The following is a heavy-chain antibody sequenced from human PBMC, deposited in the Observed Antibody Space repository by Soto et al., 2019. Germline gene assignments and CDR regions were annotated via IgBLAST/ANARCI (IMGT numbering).Heavy chain of an antibody. CDR3: ARDGGTGFDP. CDR2: INGDGSSS. V-gene: IGHV3-74*01. CDR1: GFTFGSYW. J-gene: IGHJ5*02. Sequence: EVQLAESGGGSVQPGESLRLSCAASGFTFGSYWMHWVRQSPGKGLEWVSFINGDGSSSSYADSVKGRFTVSRDNAKNTLYLQMDTLRDDDTAVYYCARDGGTGFDPWGQGTLVTVSS.